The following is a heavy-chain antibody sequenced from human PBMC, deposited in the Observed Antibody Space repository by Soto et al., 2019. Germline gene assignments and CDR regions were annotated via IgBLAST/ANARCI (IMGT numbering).Heavy chain of an antibody. Sequence: ASVKVSCKASGGTFSSYAISWVRQAPGQGLEWMGGIIPIFGTANYAQKFQGRVTITADESTTTAYMELSSLRSEDTAVYYCAGNPQSEYSESYYFDYWGQGTLVTVSS. CDR1: GGTFSSYA. CDR3: AGNPQSEYSESYYFDY. CDR2: IIPIFGTA. J-gene: IGHJ4*02. V-gene: IGHV1-69*13. D-gene: IGHD1-26*01.